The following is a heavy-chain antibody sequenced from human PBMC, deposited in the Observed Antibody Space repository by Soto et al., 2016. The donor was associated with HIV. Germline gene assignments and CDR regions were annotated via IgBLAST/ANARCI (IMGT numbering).Heavy chain of an antibody. V-gene: IGHV1-2*02. D-gene: IGHD3-9*01. CDR3: ARGKSLRYSDWSDFQS. CDR2: INPNSGGT. CDR1: GYTFNGYY. Sequence: QVQLAQSGAEVKKPGASVKVSCKASGYTFNGYYMHWVRQAPGHGLEWMGWINPNSGGTDYAQKFQGRVSMTRDTSISTAYMDLTRLTSDDTAVYYCARGKSLRYSDWSDFQSLGPGLPGHRPL. J-gene: IGHJ1*01.